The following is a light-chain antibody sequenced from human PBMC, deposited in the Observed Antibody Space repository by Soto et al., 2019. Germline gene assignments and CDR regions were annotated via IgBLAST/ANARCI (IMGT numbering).Light chain of an antibody. CDR2: LGS. CDR3: MQALQTPPWT. CDR1: QSLRHSNGYNY. V-gene: IGKV2-28*01. J-gene: IGKJ1*01. Sequence: DIVMTQSPLSLPVTPGEPASISCRSSQSLRHSNGYNYLDWYLQKPGQSPQLLIYLGSNRASGVPDRFSGSGSGTDFTLKISRVEAEHVGVYYCMQALQTPPWTFGQGTKVEIK.